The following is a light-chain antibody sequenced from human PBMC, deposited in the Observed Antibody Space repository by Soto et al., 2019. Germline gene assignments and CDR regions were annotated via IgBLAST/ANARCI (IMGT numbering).Light chain of an antibody. J-gene: IGLJ1*01. CDR2: RNN. V-gene: IGLV1-47*01. CDR1: STKIGTNY. Sequence: QSVLTQPPSAYGTPGQRVTISCSGSSTKIGTNYVYWYQQLPGTAPKLLIYRNNQRPSGVPDRFFGSKAGTSASLASSGLRSEDEADYYCAAWYDSLSGCVFGTGTKGTAL. CDR3: AAWYDSLSGCV.